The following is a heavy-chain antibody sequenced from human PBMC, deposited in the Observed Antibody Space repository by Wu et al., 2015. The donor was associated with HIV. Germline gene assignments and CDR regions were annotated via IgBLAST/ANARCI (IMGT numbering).Heavy chain of an antibody. CDR1: VTLYQLW. CDR2: ISAYNGNT. Sequence: AEVKKPGPSVNGLLQGVLVTLYQLWYQLGATGPGQGLEWMGWISAYNGNTNYAQKLQGRVTMTTDTSTSTAYMELRSLRSDDTAVYYCARDLLVDIVATIPTPFDYWGQGTLVTVSS. V-gene: IGHV1-18*01. D-gene: IGHD5-12*01. CDR3: ARDLLVDIVATIPTPFDY. J-gene: IGHJ4*02.